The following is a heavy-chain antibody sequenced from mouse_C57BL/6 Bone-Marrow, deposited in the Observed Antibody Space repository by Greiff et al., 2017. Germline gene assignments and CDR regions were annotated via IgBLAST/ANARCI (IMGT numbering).Heavy chain of an antibody. J-gene: IGHJ1*03. V-gene: IGHV1-69*01. D-gene: IGHD1-1*01. Sequence: VQLQQPGAELVMPGASVKLSCKASGYTFTSYWMHWVKQRPGQGLEWIGEIDPSDSYTNYNQKFKGKYTLTVDKSSSTAYMQLSSLTSEDSAVYYCASSSYGYFDVWGTGTTVTVSS. CDR1: GYTFTSYW. CDR2: IDPSDSYT. CDR3: ASSSYGYFDV.